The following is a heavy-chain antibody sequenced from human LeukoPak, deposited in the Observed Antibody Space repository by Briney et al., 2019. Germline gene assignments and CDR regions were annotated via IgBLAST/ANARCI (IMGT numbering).Heavy chain of an antibody. Sequence: ASVKVSFKASGYTFTGYYMHWVRQAPGQGLEWMGCINPNSGGTKYAQKFQGRVTMTRDTSISTAYMELSSLRSDDTAVYYCARDQGPADFDYWGQGTLVTVSS. CDR3: ARDQGPADFDY. J-gene: IGHJ4*02. CDR1: GYTFTGYY. V-gene: IGHV1-2*02. CDR2: INPNSGGT.